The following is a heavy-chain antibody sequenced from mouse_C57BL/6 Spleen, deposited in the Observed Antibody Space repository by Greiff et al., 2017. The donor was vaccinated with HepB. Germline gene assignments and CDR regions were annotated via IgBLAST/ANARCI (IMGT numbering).Heavy chain of an antibody. D-gene: IGHD1-1*01. CDR3: ARFTVVASYYYAMDY. J-gene: IGHJ4*01. V-gene: IGHV1-50*01. CDR2: IDPADSYT. Sequence: QVQLQQPGAELVKPGASVKLSCKASGYTFTSYWMQWVKQRPGQGLEWIGEIDPADSYTNYNQKFKGKATLTVDTSSSTAYMQHSSLTSEDSAVYYCARFTVVASYYYAMDYWGQGTSVTVSS. CDR1: GYTFTSYW.